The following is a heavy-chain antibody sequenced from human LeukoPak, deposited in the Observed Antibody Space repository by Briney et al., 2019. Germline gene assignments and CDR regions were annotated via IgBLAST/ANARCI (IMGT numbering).Heavy chain of an antibody. J-gene: IGHJ4*02. CDR1: GFTFSSYA. Sequence: PGGSLRLSCAASGFTFSSYAMSWVRQAPGKGLEWVSAISGSGGSTYYADSVKGRFTISRDNSKNTLYLQMNSLRAEDTAVYYCAKDDGYSSSSFSFDYWGQGTLVAVSS. CDR2: ISGSGGST. V-gene: IGHV3-23*01. CDR3: AKDDGYSSSSFSFDY. D-gene: IGHD6-6*01.